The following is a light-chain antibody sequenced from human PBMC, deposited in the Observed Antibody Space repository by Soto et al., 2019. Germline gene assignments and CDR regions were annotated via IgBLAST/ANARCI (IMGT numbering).Light chain of an antibody. Sequence: DIVMTQSPLSLPVTPGEPASISCRSSQSLLHSNGYNYLDWYLQKPGQSPQLLIYLGSNRASGVXDXXSCSGSGTDFTLTISRVEAEDVGVYYCMQALQTPLTFGGGTKVEIK. CDR1: QSLLHSNGYNY. CDR3: MQALQTPLT. V-gene: IGKV2-28*01. J-gene: IGKJ4*01. CDR2: LGS.